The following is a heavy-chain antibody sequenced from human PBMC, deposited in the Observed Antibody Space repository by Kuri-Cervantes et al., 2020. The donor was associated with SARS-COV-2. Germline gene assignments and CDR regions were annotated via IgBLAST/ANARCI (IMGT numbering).Heavy chain of an antibody. V-gene: IGHV1-2*02. D-gene: IGHD3-22*01. CDR3: ARAYYYDSSGYYPGDY. CDR1: GYTFTGYY. J-gene: IGHJ4*02. CDR2: INPRNDVT. Sequence: ASVKVSGKTSGYTFTGYYIHWVRQAPGQGLEWMGWINPRNDVTDYVPRFQDRATMSTDTSITTAYMELSRLRSEDTAVYYCARAYYYDSSGYYPGDYWGQGTLVTVSS.